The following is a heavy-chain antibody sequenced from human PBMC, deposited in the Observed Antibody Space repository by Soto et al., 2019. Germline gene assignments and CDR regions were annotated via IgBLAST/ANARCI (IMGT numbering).Heavy chain of an antibody. CDR1: GGSIRTYY. J-gene: IGHJ4*02. D-gene: IGHD3-22*01. CDR2: IYYSGST. CDR3: AKDPDFSNYYDSSGPDY. V-gene: IGHV4-59*12. Sequence: SETLSLTCTVSGGSIRTYYWSWIRQPPGKGLEWIGYIYYSGSTNYNPSLKSRVTISVDNSKNTLYLQMNSLRAEDTAVYYCAKDPDFSNYYDSSGPDYWGQGTLVTVSS.